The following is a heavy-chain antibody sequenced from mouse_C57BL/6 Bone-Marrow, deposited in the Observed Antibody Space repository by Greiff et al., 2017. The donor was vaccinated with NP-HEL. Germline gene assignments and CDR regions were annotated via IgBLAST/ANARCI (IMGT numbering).Heavy chain of an antibody. CDR1: GYTFTSYW. V-gene: IGHV1-50*01. J-gene: IGHJ3*01. Sequence: VQLQQPGAELVKPGASVKLSCKASGYTFTSYWMQWVKQRPGQGLEWIGEIDPSDSYTNYNQKFKGKATLTVDTSSSTAYMQLSSLTSEDSAVYYCARCIPLYGSSLWFAYWGQGTLVTVSA. CDR2: IDPSDSYT. CDR3: ARCIPLYGSSLWFAY. D-gene: IGHD1-1*01.